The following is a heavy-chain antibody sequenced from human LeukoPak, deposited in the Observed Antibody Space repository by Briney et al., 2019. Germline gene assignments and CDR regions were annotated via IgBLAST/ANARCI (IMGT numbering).Heavy chain of an antibody. Sequence: PGRSLRLSCAASGFTFDDYAMHWVRQAPGKGLEWVSGISWNSGSIGYADSVKGRFTISRDNAKISLYLQMNSLRAEDTALYYCAKDINAGTTLNYFDYWGQGTLVTVSS. J-gene: IGHJ4*02. V-gene: IGHV3-9*01. D-gene: IGHD1-7*01. CDR2: ISWNSGSI. CDR3: AKDINAGTTLNYFDY. CDR1: GFTFDDYA.